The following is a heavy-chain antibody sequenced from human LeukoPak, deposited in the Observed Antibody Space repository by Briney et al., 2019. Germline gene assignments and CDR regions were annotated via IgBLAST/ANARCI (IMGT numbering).Heavy chain of an antibody. CDR1: GFTFSNNW. V-gene: IGHV3-7*01. J-gene: IGHJ4*02. CDR3: ARVYYGDYVY. Sequence: GGSLRLSCAASGFTFSNNWMTWVRQAPGKGLEWVASVKKDASEKYYVDSVKGRFTISRDNAKSSLYLQMNSLRAEDTAVYYCARVYYGDYVYWGQGTLVTVSS. D-gene: IGHD4-17*01. CDR2: VKKDASEK.